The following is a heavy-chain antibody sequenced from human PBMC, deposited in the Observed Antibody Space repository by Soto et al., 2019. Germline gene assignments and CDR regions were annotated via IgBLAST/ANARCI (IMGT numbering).Heavy chain of an antibody. D-gene: IGHD2-21*02. CDR3: ARGGDWQFDY. Sequence: SETLSLTCAVSGVSISTSSYYWGWVRLAPGKSQEWIASIYNTGSTYYNPSLNTRVTISVDTSKNQFSLNLSSMTASDTAVYYCARGGDWQFDYWGQGTLVTVSS. V-gene: IGHV4-39*07. CDR2: IYNTGST. CDR1: GVSISTSSYY. J-gene: IGHJ4*02.